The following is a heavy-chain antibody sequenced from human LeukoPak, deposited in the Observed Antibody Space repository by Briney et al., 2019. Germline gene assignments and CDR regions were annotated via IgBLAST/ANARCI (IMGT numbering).Heavy chain of an antibody. CDR2: ISYDGSNK. J-gene: IGHJ6*04. CDR3: AKGGGSTILSPSDMDV. D-gene: IGHD1-26*01. CDR1: GFTFSSYG. V-gene: IGHV3-30*18. Sequence: GRSLRLSCAASGFTFSSYGMHWVRQAPGKGLEWVAVISYDGSNKYYADSAKGRFTISRDNSKNTLYLQMNSLRAEDTAVYYCAKGGGSTILSPSDMDVWGKGTTVTVSS.